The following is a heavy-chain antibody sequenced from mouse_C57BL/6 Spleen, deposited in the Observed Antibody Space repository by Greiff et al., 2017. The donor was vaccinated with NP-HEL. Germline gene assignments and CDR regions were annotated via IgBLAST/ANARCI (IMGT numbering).Heavy chain of an antibody. J-gene: IGHJ4*01. Sequence: QVQLQQSGAELVRPGASVTLSCKASGYTFTDYEMHWVKQTPVHGLEWIGAIDPETGGTAYNQKFKGKAILTADKSSSTAYMELRSLTSEDSAVYYCTRSHYGSSPYYAMDYWGQGTSVTVSS. CDR2: IDPETGGT. V-gene: IGHV1-15*01. D-gene: IGHD1-1*01. CDR3: TRSHYGSSPYYAMDY. CDR1: GYTFTDYE.